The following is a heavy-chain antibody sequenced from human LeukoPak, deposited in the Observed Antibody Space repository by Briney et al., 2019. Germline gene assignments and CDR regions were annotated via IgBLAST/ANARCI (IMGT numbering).Heavy chain of an antibody. CDR1: GGSISSSSYY. CDR3: ARAPGYYYYMDV. D-gene: IGHD3-10*01. V-gene: IGHV4-61*05. J-gene: IGHJ6*03. CDR2: IYYSGST. Sequence: SETLSLTCTVSGGSISSSSYYWSWIRQPPGKGLEWIGYIYYSGSTNYNPSLKSRVTISVDTSKNQFSLKLSSVTAADTAVYYCARAPGYYYYMDVWGKGTTVTVSS.